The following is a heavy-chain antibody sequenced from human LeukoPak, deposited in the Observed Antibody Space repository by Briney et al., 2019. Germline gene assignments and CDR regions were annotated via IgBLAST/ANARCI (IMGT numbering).Heavy chain of an antibody. CDR1: GYTFTGYY. CDR3: ARNWNYYDSSGYYWVS. J-gene: IGHJ5*02. Sequence: ASVKVSCKASGYTFTGYYMHWVRQAPGQGLEWMGRINPNSGGTNYAQKFQGRVTMTRDTSISTAYMELSRLRSDDTAVYYCARNWNYYDSSGYYWVSWGREPWSPSPQ. CDR2: INPNSGGT. V-gene: IGHV1-2*06. D-gene: IGHD3-22*01.